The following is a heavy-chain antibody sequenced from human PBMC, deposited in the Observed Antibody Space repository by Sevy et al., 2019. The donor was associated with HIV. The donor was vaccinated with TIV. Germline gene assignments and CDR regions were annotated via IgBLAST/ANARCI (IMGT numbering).Heavy chain of an antibody. CDR2: ITLSDSTM. Sequence: GGYLRLSCAASGFTFSSYEMNWVRQAPGKGLEWISYITLSDSTMYYADSVKGRFTISRDNAKNSLYLQMNSLRAEDTAVYYCARDRQGIAVAGTAIDYWGHGTLVTVSS. D-gene: IGHD6-19*01. V-gene: IGHV3-48*03. J-gene: IGHJ4*01. CDR1: GFTFSSYE. CDR3: ARDRQGIAVAGTAIDY.